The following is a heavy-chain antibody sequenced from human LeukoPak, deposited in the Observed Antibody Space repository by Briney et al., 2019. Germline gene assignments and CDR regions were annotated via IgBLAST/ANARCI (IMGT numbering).Heavy chain of an antibody. CDR1: GFTFSSYE. D-gene: IGHD3-22*01. J-gene: IGHJ6*03. V-gene: IGHV3-48*03. CDR2: ISSSGSTK. CDR3: AADSSGPYYYYYMDV. Sequence: GGSLRLSCAASGFTFSSYEMNWVRQAPGKGLEWVSYISSSGSTKDYADSVKGRFTVSRDNAKNSLYLQMNSLRAEDTAVYYCAADSSGPYYYYYMDVWGKGTTVTISS.